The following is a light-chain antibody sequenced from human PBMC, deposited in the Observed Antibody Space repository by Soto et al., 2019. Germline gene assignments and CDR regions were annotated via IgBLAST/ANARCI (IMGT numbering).Light chain of an antibody. Sequence: QSVLTQPPSVSAAPGQKGTISFSGSGSNIGNNYVSWYQQLPGTAPKLLIYDNSKRPSGIPDRFSGSRSGTSATLGITGLQTGDEADYYCGTWDASLSAYVFGNGTKLTVL. CDR3: GTWDASLSAYV. J-gene: IGLJ1*01. CDR2: DNS. CDR1: GSNIGNNY. V-gene: IGLV1-51*01.